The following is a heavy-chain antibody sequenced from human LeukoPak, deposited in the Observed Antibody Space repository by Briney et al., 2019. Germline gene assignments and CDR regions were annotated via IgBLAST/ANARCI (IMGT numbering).Heavy chain of an antibody. CDR3: AREFGSRRITIFGVVNRSFDY. D-gene: IGHD3-3*01. J-gene: IGHJ4*02. Sequence: PGRSLRLSCAASGFTFSSYAMHWVRQAPGEGLEWVAVISYDGSNKYYADSVKGRFTISRDNSKNTLYLQMNSLRAEDTAVYYCAREFGSRRITIFGVVNRSFDYWGQGTLVAVSS. CDR1: GFTFSSYA. V-gene: IGHV3-30-3*01. CDR2: ISYDGSNK.